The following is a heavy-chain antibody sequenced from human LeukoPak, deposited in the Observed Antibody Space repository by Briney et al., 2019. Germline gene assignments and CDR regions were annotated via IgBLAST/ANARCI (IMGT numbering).Heavy chain of an antibody. J-gene: IGHJ3*02. D-gene: IGHD5-18*01. CDR2: ISYDGSNR. CDR1: GFTFSSYG. Sequence: GGSLRLSCAASGFTFSSYGMHWVRQAPGKGLEWVAVISYDGSNRYYADSVKGRFTISRDKSKNTLYLQMNSLRAEDTAVYYCAKDQDTAMVPYDAFDIWGQGTMDTVSS. CDR3: AKDQDTAMVPYDAFDI. V-gene: IGHV3-30*18.